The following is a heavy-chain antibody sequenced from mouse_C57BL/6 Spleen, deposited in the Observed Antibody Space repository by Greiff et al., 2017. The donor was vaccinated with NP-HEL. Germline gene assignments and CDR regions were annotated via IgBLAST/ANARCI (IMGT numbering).Heavy chain of an antibody. Sequence: VMLVESGPGLVQPSQSLSITCTVSGFSLTSYGVHWVRQSPGKGLEWLGVIGRGGSTDYNAAFISRLSISKDNSTSQVFFKMNSLQADDAAIYYCAREEGSFAYWGQGTLVTVSA. J-gene: IGHJ3*01. CDR3: AREEGSFAY. CDR1: GFSLTSYG. CDR2: IGRGGST. V-gene: IGHV2-2*01.